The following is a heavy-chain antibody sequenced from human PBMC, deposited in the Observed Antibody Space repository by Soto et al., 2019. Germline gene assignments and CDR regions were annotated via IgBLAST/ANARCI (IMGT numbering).Heavy chain of an antibody. J-gene: IGHJ4*02. V-gene: IGHV3-23*01. CDR1: GITFRSFA. D-gene: IGHD2-15*01. Sequence: EVQLLESGGGLLQPGGSLRLSCAASGITFRSFAMTWVRQAPGKGLEWVSTISGSGHSTYYADSVKCRFTISRDNSQNTLFLQLNRLRAEDPAVYFCAKVGSESPVWYSLDYWGQGKLVTVSS. CDR2: ISGSGHST. CDR3: AKVGSESPVWYSLDY.